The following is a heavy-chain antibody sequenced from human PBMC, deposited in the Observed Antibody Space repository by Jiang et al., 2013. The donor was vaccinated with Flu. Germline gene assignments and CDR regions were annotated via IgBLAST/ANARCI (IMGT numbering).Heavy chain of an antibody. D-gene: IGHD3-16*01. Sequence: QLVESGGGLVQPGGSLRLSCAASGLSFTNYWMDWVRQAPGRGLEWVANVKQDGTEKNYVDSVRGRFIISRDNAKNSLYLQMNSLRADDTAVYYCARDAFGGGSHWGQGILVTVSS. CDR1: GLSFTNYW. CDR2: VKQDGTEK. CDR3: ARDAFGGGSH. J-gene: IGHJ4*02. V-gene: IGHV3-7*03.